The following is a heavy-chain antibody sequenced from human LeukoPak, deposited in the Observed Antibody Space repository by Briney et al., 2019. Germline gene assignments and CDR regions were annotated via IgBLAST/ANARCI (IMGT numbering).Heavy chain of an antibody. Sequence: GGSLRLSCAASGFTFSSYAMHWVRQAPGKGLDWVAVISYDGSNKYYADSVKGRFTISRDNSKNTLYLQMNSLRAEDTAVYYCASGGGKWELHVAAFDIWGQGTMVTVSS. J-gene: IGHJ3*02. D-gene: IGHD1-26*01. CDR1: GFTFSSYA. V-gene: IGHV3-30-3*01. CDR2: ISYDGSNK. CDR3: ASGGGKWELHVAAFDI.